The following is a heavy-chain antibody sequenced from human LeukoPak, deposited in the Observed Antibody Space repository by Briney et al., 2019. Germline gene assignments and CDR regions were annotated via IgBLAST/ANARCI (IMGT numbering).Heavy chain of an antibody. CDR1: RFTFSSYW. Sequence: GGSLRLSCAASRFTFSSYWMHWVRQAPGKGLVWVSGISSDGSSTGYADSVKGRFTISRDNAKNTLYLQMNSLRAEDTAVYYCARDPTDEDYWGQGTLVAVSS. CDR2: ISSDGSST. CDR3: ARDPTDEDY. V-gene: IGHV3-74*01. J-gene: IGHJ4*02.